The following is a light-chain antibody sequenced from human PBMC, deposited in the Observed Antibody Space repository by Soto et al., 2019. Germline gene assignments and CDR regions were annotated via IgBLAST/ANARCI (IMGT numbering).Light chain of an antibody. CDR1: SSDVGGYNS. CDR2: EVT. V-gene: IGLV2-14*01. J-gene: IGLJ1*01. CDR3: GSYTSSSTLYV. Sequence: QSVLTQPASVSGSPGQSITISCTGTSSDVGGYNSVCWYKQHPGKAPQLMIYEVTNRPSGVSDRFSGSKSGNTASLTISGLQAEDEADYYCGSYTSSSTLYVFVSGTKVTVL.